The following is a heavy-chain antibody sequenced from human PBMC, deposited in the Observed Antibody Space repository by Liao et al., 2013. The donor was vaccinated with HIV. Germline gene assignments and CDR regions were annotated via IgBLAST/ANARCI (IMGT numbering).Heavy chain of an antibody. D-gene: IGHD5-24*01. CDR3: ARVGMTTITGYYYYIDV. CDR2: IYYSGST. V-gene: IGHV4-39*02. Sequence: QLQLQESGPGLVKPSETLSLACTVSGGSISGKTYHWGWIRQPPGKGLEWIGSIYYSGSTYYNPSLRSRVTISVDTSKNHFSLRLSSVTAADTAVYYCARVGMTTITGYYYYIDVWAKGTTVTVSS. J-gene: IGHJ6*03. CDR1: GGSISGKTYH.